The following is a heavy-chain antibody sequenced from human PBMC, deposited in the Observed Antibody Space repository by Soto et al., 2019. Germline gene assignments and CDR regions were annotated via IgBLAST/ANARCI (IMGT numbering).Heavy chain of an antibody. V-gene: IGHV3-30*18. CDR2: SSFDGTQQ. CDR3: AKQLRGSGWYPLDS. CDR1: GFSLSSSD. Sequence: GGSLRLSCTASGFSLSSSDMHWVRQAPGKGLEWLAVSSFDGTQQSYGDSVKGRFTVSRDNSNNTLYLEMNSLRTEDTAVYYCAKQLRGSGWYPLDSWGQGTPVTVSS. D-gene: IGHD6-19*01. J-gene: IGHJ4*02.